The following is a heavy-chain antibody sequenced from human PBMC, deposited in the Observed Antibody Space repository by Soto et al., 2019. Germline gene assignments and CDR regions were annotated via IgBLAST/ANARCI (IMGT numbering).Heavy chain of an antibody. J-gene: IGHJ4*02. CDR2: ISSSSSTI. CDR3: ARTAVAGPRGYFDY. V-gene: IGHV3-48*02. D-gene: IGHD6-19*01. Sequence: EVQLVESGGGLVQPGGSLRLSCAASGFIFSSNSMNWVRQVPGKGLEWVSYISSSSSTIYYADSVKGRFTISRDNAQNSLYLQMNSLTDEDTAVYYCARTAVAGPRGYFDYWGQGILVTVSS. CDR1: GFIFSSNS.